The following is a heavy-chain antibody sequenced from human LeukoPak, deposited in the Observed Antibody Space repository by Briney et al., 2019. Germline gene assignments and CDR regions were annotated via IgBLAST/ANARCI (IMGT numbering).Heavy chain of an antibody. CDR3: ARDSVVVPAATFDY. J-gene: IGHJ4*02. D-gene: IGHD2-2*01. CDR2: ISSSSSTI. Sequence: GGSLRLSCAASGFTFSSYSMNWVRQAPGKGLEWVSYISSSSSTIYYADSVKGRFTISRDNAKNSLYLQMNSLRAEDTAVYYCARDSVVVPAATFDYWGQGTLVTVSS. CDR1: GFTFSSYS. V-gene: IGHV3-48*01.